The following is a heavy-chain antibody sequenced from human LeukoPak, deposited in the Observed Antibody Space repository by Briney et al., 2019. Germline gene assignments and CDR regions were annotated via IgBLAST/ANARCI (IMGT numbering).Heavy chain of an antibody. V-gene: IGHV1-46*01. J-gene: IGHJ4*02. CDR1: GYTFTSYY. CDR2: INPSGGST. Sequence: ASVKVSCKASGYTFTSYYIHWLRQAPGQGLEWMGIINPSGGSTSYAQKFQGRVTMTRDTSTSTVYMELSSLRSEDTAVYYCAREPPTMVRGVIALKFDYWGQGTLVTVSS. CDR3: AREPPTMVRGVIALKFDY. D-gene: IGHD3-10*01.